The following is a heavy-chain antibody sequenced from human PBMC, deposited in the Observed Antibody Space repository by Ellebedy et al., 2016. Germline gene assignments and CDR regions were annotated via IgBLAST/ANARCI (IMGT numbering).Heavy chain of an antibody. CDR3: ARDVSLYSSSPSFDS. Sequence: SETLSLXCSVSGGSVDTYYWTWIRQSPGKGLQWIGYVFYGGSTKYNPSLRSRVTISLHPAKNQFSLKLTSVAAADTAVYYCARDVSLYSSSPSFDSWGQGTLVTVSS. V-gene: IGHV4-59*02. J-gene: IGHJ4*02. CDR1: GGSVDTYY. D-gene: IGHD6-6*01. CDR2: VFYGGST.